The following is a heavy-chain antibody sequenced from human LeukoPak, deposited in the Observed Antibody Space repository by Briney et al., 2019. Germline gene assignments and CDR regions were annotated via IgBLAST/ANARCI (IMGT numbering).Heavy chain of an antibody. CDR1: GGSFSGYY. Sequence: PSETLSLTCAVYGGSFSGYYWSRIRQPPGKGLEWIGEINHSGSTNYNPSLKSRVTISVDTSKNQFSLKLCSVTAADTAVYYCARGRRSYYYGSSGYYHTNWFDPWGQGTLVTVSS. CDR3: ARGRRSYYYGSSGYYHTNWFDP. J-gene: IGHJ5*02. D-gene: IGHD3-22*01. V-gene: IGHV4-34*01. CDR2: INHSGST.